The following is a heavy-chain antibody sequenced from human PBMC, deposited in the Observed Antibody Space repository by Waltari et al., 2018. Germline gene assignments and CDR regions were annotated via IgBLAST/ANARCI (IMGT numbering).Heavy chain of an antibody. CDR1: GNPFSSYA. D-gene: IGHD2-15*01. J-gene: IGHJ6*02. Sequence: QVRLLQSGAEVKKPGSSVKVSCQASGNPFSSYAIHWVPQAPGQGLEWMGRIIPILGLTNYAQKFQGRVTITADKSTTTAYMELSSLRSEDTAVYYCARGGDATQTNYYYYGLDVWGQGTTVTVSS. CDR3: ARGGDATQTNYYYYGLDV. CDR2: IIPILGLT. V-gene: IGHV1-69*09.